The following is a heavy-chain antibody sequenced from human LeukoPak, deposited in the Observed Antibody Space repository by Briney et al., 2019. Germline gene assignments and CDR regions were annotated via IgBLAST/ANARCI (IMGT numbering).Heavy chain of an antibody. CDR3: ARRVGRWFGERAYYYNYMDV. V-gene: IGHV4-34*01. CDR1: GGSFSGYY. D-gene: IGHD3-10*01. CDR2: INHSGST. J-gene: IGHJ6*03. Sequence: SETLSLTCAVYGGSFSGYYWSWIRQPPGKGLEWIGEINHSGSTKYNPSLKSRVSISVDTSKNQISLKLSSVTAADTAVYYCARRVGRWFGERAYYYNYMDVWGKGTTATVSS.